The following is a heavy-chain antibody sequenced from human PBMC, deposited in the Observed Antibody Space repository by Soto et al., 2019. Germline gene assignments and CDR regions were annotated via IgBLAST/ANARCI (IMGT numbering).Heavy chain of an antibody. CDR1: RYSFTSYW. CDR3: ARPDSSGWYYFDY. J-gene: IGHJ4*02. Sequence: PGESLKISCNGSRYSFTSYWIGWVLHVPGKGLEWMGIIYPGDSDTRYSPSFQGQVTISADKSISTAYLQWGSLKASDTAMYYCARPDSSGWYYFDYWGQGTLVTVSS. V-gene: IGHV5-51*01. CDR2: IYPGDSDT. D-gene: IGHD6-19*01.